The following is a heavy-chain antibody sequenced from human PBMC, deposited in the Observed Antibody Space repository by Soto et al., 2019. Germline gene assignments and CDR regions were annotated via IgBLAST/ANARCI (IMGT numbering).Heavy chain of an antibody. J-gene: IGHJ6*02. CDR2: IYYSGST. V-gene: IGHV4-61*01. CDR3: ASVGIAVAGTIDYYYGMDV. D-gene: IGHD6-19*01. CDR1: GGSVSSGSYY. Sequence: SEHLSLTCTVSGGSVSSGSYYWSWIRQPPGKGLEWIGYIYYSGSTNYNPSLKSRVTISVDTSKNQFSLKLSSVTAADTAVYYCASVGIAVAGTIDYYYGMDVWGQGTTVTVSS.